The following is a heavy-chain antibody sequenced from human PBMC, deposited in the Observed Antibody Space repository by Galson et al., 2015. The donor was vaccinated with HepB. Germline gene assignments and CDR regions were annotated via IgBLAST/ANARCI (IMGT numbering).Heavy chain of an antibody. CDR3: ARDAVTTIFGVVITPDYMDV. CDR1: GFTVSSNY. D-gene: IGHD3-3*01. V-gene: IGHV3-66*01. Sequence: SLRLSCAASGFTVSSNYMSWVRQAPGKGLEWVSVIYSGGSTYYADSVKGRFTISRDNSKNTLYLQMNSLRAEDTAVYYCARDAVTTIFGVVITPDYMDVWGKGTTVTVSS. J-gene: IGHJ6*03. CDR2: IYSGGST.